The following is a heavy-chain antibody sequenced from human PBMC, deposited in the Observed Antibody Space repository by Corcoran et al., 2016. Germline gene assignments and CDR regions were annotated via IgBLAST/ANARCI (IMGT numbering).Heavy chain of an antibody. D-gene: IGHD6-25*01. CDR1: GYTFTSYY. Sequence: QVQLVQSGAEVKKPGASVKVSCKASGYTFTSYYMHWVRQAPGQGLEWMGIINPSGGSTSYAQKFQGRVTMTRNTSTSTVYMELSSLRSEDTAGYYCARVNGYPLTYYYGMDVWGQGTTVTVSS. J-gene: IGHJ6*02. V-gene: IGHV1-46*01. CDR2: INPSGGST. CDR3: ARVNGYPLTYYYGMDV.